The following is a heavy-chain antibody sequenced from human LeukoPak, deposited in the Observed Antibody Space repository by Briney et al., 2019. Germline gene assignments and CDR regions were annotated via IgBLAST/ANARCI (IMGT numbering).Heavy chain of an antibody. CDR1: GLTFSNYA. D-gene: IGHD3-16*02. CDR3: AKAPDSVWGSYRNNYFDS. CDR2: ITGSGPTT. Sequence: GGSLRLSCLASGLTFSNYAMSWARQAPGKWLEWVSSITGSGPTTYYAASVKGRFTISRDNTNNLVFLQMSSLRDEDTAVYYCAKAPDSVWGSYRNNYFDSWGEGTLVSVS. J-gene: IGHJ5*01. V-gene: IGHV3-23*01.